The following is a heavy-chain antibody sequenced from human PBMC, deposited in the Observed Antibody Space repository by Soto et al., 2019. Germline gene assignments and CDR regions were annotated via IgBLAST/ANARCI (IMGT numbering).Heavy chain of an antibody. D-gene: IGHD1-1*01. V-gene: IGHV4-31*03. CDR1: GGSISSGGYY. CDR3: ARVTTGRVDP. CDR2: IYYSGST. Sequence: SETLSLTCTVSGGSISSGGYYWSWIRQHPGKGLEWIGYIYYSGSTYYNPSLKSRVTISVDTSKNQFSLKLSSVTAADTAVYYCARVTTGRVDPWGQGTLVTVSS. J-gene: IGHJ5*02.